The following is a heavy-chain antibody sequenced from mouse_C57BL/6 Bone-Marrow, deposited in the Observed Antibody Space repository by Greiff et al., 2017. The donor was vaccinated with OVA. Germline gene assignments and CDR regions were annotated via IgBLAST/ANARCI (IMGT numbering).Heavy chain of an antibody. J-gene: IGHJ3*01. V-gene: IGHV1-82*01. CDR3: AREGRGGSSSWFAY. D-gene: IGHD1-1*01. CDR2: IYPGDGDT. Sequence: VQGVESGPELVKPGASVKISCKASGYAFSSSWMNWVKQRPGKGLEWIGRIYPGDGDTNYNGKFKGKATLTADKSSSTAYMQLSSLTSEDSAVYFCAREGRGGSSSWFAYWGQGTLVTVSA. CDR1: GYAFSSSW.